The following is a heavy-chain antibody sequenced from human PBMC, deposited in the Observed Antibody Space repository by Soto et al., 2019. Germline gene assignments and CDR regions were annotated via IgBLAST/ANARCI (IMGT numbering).Heavy chain of an antibody. CDR2: IYYSGST. Sequence: SETLSLTCTVSGGSISSGDYYWSWIRQPPGKGLEWIGYIYYSGSTYYNPSLKSRVTISVDTSKNQFSLKLSSVTAADTAAYYCASGVTISDAFDIWGQGTMVT. V-gene: IGHV4-30-4*01. D-gene: IGHD3-3*01. CDR3: ASGVTISDAFDI. CDR1: GGSISSGDYY. J-gene: IGHJ3*02.